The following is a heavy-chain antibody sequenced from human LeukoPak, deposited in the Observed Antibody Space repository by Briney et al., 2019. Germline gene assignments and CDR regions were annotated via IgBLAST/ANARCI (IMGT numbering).Heavy chain of an antibody. CDR3: ARTTSNYGDYRPFVVFGY. V-gene: IGHV1-2*02. CDR2: INPNSGGT. J-gene: IGHJ4*02. Sequence: GASVKVSCKASGYTFTSYYMHWVRQAPGQGLEWMGWINPNSGGTNYAQKFQGRVTMTRDTSISTAYMELSRLRSDDTAVYYCARTTSNYGDYRPFVVFGYWGQGTLVTVSS. D-gene: IGHD4-17*01. CDR1: GYTFTSYY.